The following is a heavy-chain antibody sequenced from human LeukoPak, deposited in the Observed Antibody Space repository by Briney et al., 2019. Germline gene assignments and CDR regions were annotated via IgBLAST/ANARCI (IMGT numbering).Heavy chain of an antibody. J-gene: IGHJ1*01. CDR1: GYSIGSGYY. CDR2: IYDSGST. Sequence: SESLSLTCAVSGYSIGSGYYWGWIRQPPGMGLEWIGSIYDSGSTYYNPSLKSRVTRSVDTSKNQFSLKLSSVTAADTAVYYCASPLNRGSAAAWGQGTLVTVSS. D-gene: IGHD1-26*01. V-gene: IGHV4-38-2*01. CDR3: ASPLNRGSAAA.